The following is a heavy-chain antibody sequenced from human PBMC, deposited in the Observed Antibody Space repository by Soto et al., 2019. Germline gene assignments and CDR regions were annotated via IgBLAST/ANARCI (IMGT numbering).Heavy chain of an antibody. J-gene: IGHJ4*02. CDR2: IYFSGSA. CDR3: ARAAADTLDMYFFDF. D-gene: IGHD6-13*01. CDR1: GDSFSVHY. V-gene: IGHV4-59*11. Sequence: PSETLSLTCTVSGDSFSVHYWNWVRQPPGKGLEWIGRIYFSGSAHYNPSLQSRVTLSIDRSKSQFSLRMRSVTTADTAVYYCARAAADTLDMYFFDFWGQGTLVTVSS.